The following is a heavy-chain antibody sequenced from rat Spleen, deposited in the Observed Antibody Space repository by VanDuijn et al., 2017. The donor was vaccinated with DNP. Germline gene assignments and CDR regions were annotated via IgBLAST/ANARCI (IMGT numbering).Heavy chain of an antibody. CDR1: GFTFSNYY. Sequence: EVQLVESGGGLVQPGRSLKLSCAASGFTFSNYYMAWVRQAPTKGLEWVASITNSGDSTYYRDSVKGRFTFSRDNAKSTLYLQMDSLRSEDTATYYCARGFTTLDYWGQGVMVTVSS. CDR3: ARGFTTLDY. J-gene: IGHJ2*01. CDR2: ITNSGDST. D-gene: IGHD1-1*01. V-gene: IGHV5-25*01.